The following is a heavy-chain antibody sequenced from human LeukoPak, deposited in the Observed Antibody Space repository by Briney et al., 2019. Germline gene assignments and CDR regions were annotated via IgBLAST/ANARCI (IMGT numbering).Heavy chain of an antibody. CDR3: ARVESYSSSWYGYNWFDP. CDR2: MNPNSGNT. V-gene: IGHV1-8*01. D-gene: IGHD6-13*01. J-gene: IGHJ5*02. Sequence: ASVKVSCKASGYTFTSYDINWVRQATGQGLEWMGWMNPNSGNTGYARKFQGRVTMTRNTSISTAYMELSSLRSEDTAVYYCARVESYSSSWYGYNWFDPWGQGTLVTVSS. CDR1: GYTFTSYD.